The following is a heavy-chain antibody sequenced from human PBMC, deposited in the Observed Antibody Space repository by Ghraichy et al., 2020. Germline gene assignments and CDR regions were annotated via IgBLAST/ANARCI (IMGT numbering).Heavy chain of an antibody. D-gene: IGHD6-19*01. J-gene: IGHJ6*02. V-gene: IGHV4-59*01. CDR1: GGSISSYY. CDR3: ARSGAVAGYYYYYGMDV. Sequence: SETLSLTCTVSGGSISSYYWSWIRQPPGKGLEWIGYIYYSGSTNYNPSLKSRVTISVDTSKNQFSLKLSSVTAADTAVYYGARSGAVAGYYYYYGMDVWGQGTTVTVSS. CDR2: IYYSGST.